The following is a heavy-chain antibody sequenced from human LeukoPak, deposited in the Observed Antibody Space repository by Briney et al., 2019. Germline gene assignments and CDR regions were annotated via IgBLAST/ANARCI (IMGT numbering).Heavy chain of an antibody. D-gene: IGHD5-18*01. CDR1: GFTFSSYG. Sequence: GGSLRLSCAASGFTFSSYGMHWVRQAPGKGLEWVAFIRYDGSNKYYADSVKGRFTISRDNSKNTLCLQMNSLRAEDTAVYYCALYRDTAMVTGAFDIWGQGTMVTVSS. CDR2: IRYDGSNK. CDR3: ALYRDTAMVTGAFDI. J-gene: IGHJ3*02. V-gene: IGHV3-30*02.